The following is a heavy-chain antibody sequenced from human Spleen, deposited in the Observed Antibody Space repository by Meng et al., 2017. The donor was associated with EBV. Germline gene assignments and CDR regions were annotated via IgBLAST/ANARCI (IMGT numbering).Heavy chain of an antibody. CDR1: VNYFTYYS. J-gene: IGHJ4*02. V-gene: IGHV4-34*01. D-gene: IGHD3-9*01. CDR3: ARPQYFDWLLYSGAPIDF. CDR2: INQSENT. Sequence: GPGRFMLRGTRSSPCPVYVNYFTYYSWRWIRQSPGKGLEWIGEINQSENTILNQSLKSRLTLSVDTSKNQFSLKLTSLPAADTAVYYCARPQYFDWLLYSGAPIDFWGPGTLVTVSS.